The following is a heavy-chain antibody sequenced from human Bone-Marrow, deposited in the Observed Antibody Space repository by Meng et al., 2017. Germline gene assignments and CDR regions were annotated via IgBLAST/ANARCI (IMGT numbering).Heavy chain of an antibody. V-gene: IGHV4-38-2*02. CDR2: ISLSGST. CDR1: GGSFSDYY. J-gene: IGHJ4*02. Sequence: SETLSLTCVVSGGSFSDYYWSWIRQPPGKGLEWIGSISLSGSTYYDPSLKSRVTISGDTSKNQFSRRLTSVTAADTAVYYCARERSVIVGLASWGQGTLVTVSS. CDR3: ARERSVIVGLAS. D-gene: IGHD1-26*01.